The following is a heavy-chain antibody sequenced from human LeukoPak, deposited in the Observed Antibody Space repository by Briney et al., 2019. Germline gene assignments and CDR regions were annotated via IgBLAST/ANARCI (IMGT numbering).Heavy chain of an antibody. D-gene: IGHD1-1*01. CDR2: INPNSGGT. CDR3: ARGFRGLNWNDVGFDY. CDR1: GYTSTGYY. Sequence: GASVKVSCKASGYTSTGYYMHWVRQAPGQGLEWMGWINPNSGGTNYAQKFQGRVTMTRDTSISTAYMGLSRLRSDDTAVYYCARGFRGLNWNDVGFDYWGQGTLVTVSS. V-gene: IGHV1-2*02. J-gene: IGHJ4*02.